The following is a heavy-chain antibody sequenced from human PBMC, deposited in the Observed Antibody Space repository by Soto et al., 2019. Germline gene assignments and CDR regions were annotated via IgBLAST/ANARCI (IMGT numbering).Heavy chain of an antibody. Sequence: EVQLVETGGGLIQPGGSLRLSCAASGFTVSSNYMSWVRQAPGKGLEWVSVIYSGGSTYYADSVSGRFTITRDNSKNTLYLQMKILRAEATAVYYCARALAKTRHGMDFWGQGTTVTVSS. CDR2: IYSGGST. CDR1: GFTVSSNY. J-gene: IGHJ6*02. V-gene: IGHV3-53*02. D-gene: IGHD2-21*01. CDR3: ARALAKTRHGMDF.